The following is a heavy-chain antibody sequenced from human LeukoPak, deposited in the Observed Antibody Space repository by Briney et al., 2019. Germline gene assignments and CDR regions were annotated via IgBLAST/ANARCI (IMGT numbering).Heavy chain of an antibody. V-gene: IGHV3-64*01. CDR3: AGGPHLWFGELLPFDY. J-gene: IGHJ4*02. CDR2: ISSNGGST. D-gene: IGHD3-10*01. Sequence: TGGSLRLSCAASGFTFSSYAMHWVRQAPGKGLEYVSAISSNGGSTYYANSVKGRFTISRDNSKNTLYLQMGSLRAEDMAVYYCAGGPHLWFGELLPFDYWGQGTLVTVSS. CDR1: GFTFSSYA.